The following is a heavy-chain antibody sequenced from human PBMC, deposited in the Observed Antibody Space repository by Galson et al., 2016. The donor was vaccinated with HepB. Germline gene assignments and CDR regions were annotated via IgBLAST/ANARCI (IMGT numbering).Heavy chain of an antibody. D-gene: IGHD3-10*01. CDR2: IIPTIATA. J-gene: IGHJ5*01. CDR3: ARTPVVRRVNLANWFDS. Sequence: SVKVSCKASGGTFTTYVINWVRQVPGQGLEWIGGIIPTIATANYAQKSQGRVTITADESTSTAYMELSSLRSDDTAVYYCARTPVVRRVNLANWFDSWGQGTLVTVSS. V-gene: IGHV1-69*13. CDR1: GGTFTTYV.